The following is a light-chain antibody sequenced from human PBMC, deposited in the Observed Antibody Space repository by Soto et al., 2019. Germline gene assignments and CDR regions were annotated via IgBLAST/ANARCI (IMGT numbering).Light chain of an antibody. V-gene: IGLV1-47*01. J-gene: IGLJ3*02. CDR2: RNN. CDR1: NSNIGRNF. Sequence: QAVVTQPPSASGTPGQRVTISCSGSNSNIGRNFVFWYQQLPGAAPKLLIYRNNERPSGVPDRFSGSKSGTSASLAISGLRPEDEADYYCASWDDSLSGVVFGGGTKLTVL. CDR3: ASWDDSLSGVV.